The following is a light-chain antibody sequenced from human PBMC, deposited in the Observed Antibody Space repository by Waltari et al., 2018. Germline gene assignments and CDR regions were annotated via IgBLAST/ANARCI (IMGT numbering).Light chain of an antibody. CDR1: PPDVVAYGY. CDR3: SSCSYEPTTTVI. CDR2: EVT. Sequence: QSALTQPASVSGSPGQSLTISCTGSPPDVVAYGYVSWYQPHPGKAPKLIIYEVTDRPSGISNRFSASKSDDTASLTISGLQPEDEATYYCSSCSYEPTTTVIFGGGTKVTVL. J-gene: IGLJ2*01. V-gene: IGLV2-14*01.